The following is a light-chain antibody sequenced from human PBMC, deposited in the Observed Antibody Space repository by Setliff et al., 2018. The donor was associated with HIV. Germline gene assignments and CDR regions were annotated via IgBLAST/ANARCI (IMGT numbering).Light chain of an antibody. J-gene: IGLJ1*01. CDR1: TSDIGSYNR. CDR3: CSYASSGSLV. V-gene: IGLV2-23*02. Sequence: QPALTQPPSVSGSPGQSIIISCTGTTSDIGSYNRVSWYQQRPGTAPKLIIYEVNKRPSGVSNRFSGSKSDTTASLTISGLRTEDEAEYYCCSYASSGSLVFGAGTKGTVL. CDR2: EVN.